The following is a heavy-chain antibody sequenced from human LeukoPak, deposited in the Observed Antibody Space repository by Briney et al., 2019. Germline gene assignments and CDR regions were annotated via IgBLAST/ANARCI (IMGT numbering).Heavy chain of an antibody. D-gene: IGHD3-10*01. CDR2: IYYSGST. CDR1: GGSISSSYYY. Sequence: SETLSLTCTVSGGSISSSYYYWGWIRQPPGKGLEWIGSIYYSGSTDYNPTLKSRVTLSVDTSKKQLSLKLRSVTAADTAVYYCARAVWYYGSGSYWGRAGLWRYFDLWGRGTLVTVSS. V-gene: IGHV4-39*01. CDR3: ARAVWYYGSGSYWGRAGLWRYFDL. J-gene: IGHJ2*01.